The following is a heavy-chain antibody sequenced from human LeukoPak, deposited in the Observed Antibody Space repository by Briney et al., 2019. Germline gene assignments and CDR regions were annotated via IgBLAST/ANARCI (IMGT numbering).Heavy chain of an antibody. V-gene: IGHV4-34*01. Sequence: SETLSLTCAVYGGSFSGYYWSWIRQPPGKGLEWIGEINHSGSTNYNPSLKSRVTISVDTSKNQFSLKLSSVTAADTAVYYCARGVTYYDILTGYSPGYYYYYYMDVWGKGTTVTVSS. CDR2: INHSGST. CDR3: ARGVTYYDILTGYSPGYYYYYYMDV. D-gene: IGHD3-9*01. J-gene: IGHJ6*03. CDR1: GGSFSGYY.